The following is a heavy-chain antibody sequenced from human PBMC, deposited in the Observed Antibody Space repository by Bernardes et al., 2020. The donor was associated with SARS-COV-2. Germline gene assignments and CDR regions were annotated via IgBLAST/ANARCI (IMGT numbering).Heavy chain of an antibody. CDR2: IYHSGST. V-gene: IGHV4-38-2*02. D-gene: IGHD6-13*01. Sequence: SETLSLTCAVSGYSISSGYYWGWIRQPPGKGLEWIGSIYHSGSTYYNPSLKSRVTISVDTSKNQFSLKLSSVTAADTAVYYCARDAPGIAAAGTNWFDPWGQGTLVTVSS. J-gene: IGHJ5*02. CDR1: GYSISSGYY. CDR3: ARDAPGIAAAGTNWFDP.